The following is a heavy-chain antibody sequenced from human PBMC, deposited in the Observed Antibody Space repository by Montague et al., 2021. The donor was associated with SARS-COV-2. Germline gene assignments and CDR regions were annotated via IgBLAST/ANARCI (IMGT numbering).Heavy chain of an antibody. CDR2: IYWDDDK. J-gene: IGHJ3*02. Sequence: PALVKPTQTLTLTCTFSGFSLSTSGVGVGWIRQPPGKALEWLAPIYWDDDKRYSPSLKSRLTITKDTSKNQVVLTMTNMDPVDTATYYCAHRKPTYYDILTGYYNAFDIWGQGTMVTVSS. CDR1: GFSLSTSGVG. D-gene: IGHD3-9*01. V-gene: IGHV2-5*02. CDR3: AHRKPTYYDILTGYYNAFDI.